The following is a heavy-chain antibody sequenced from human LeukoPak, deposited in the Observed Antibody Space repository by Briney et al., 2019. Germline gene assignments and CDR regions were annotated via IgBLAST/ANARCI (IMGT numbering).Heavy chain of an antibody. CDR2: IYSGGST. CDR1: GFTVSSNY. Sequence: LSGGSLRLSCAASGFTVSSNYMSWVRQAPGKGLKGAPIIYSGGSTNYADSVKGRFTISTDNSKNTLYLQMNSLRAEDTAVYYCARDGGGYYDILSFDYWGQGTLVTVSS. J-gene: IGHJ4*02. V-gene: IGHV3-53*01. D-gene: IGHD3-9*01. CDR3: ARDGGGYYDILSFDY.